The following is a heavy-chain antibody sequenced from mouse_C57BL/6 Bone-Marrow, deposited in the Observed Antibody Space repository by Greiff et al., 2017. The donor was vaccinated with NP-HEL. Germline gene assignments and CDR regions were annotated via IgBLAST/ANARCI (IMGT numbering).Heavy chain of an antibody. V-gene: IGHV6-6*01. CDR1: GFTFSDAW. D-gene: IGHD2-3*01. CDR2: IRNKANNHAT. Sequence: EVKLQESGGGLVQPGGSMKLSCAASGFTFSDAWMDWVRQSPEKGLEWVAEIRNKANNHATYYAESVKGRFTISRDDSKSSVYLQMNSLRAEDTGIYYCTRHLYDGYLYYFDYWGQGTTLTVSS. J-gene: IGHJ2*01. CDR3: TRHLYDGYLYYFDY.